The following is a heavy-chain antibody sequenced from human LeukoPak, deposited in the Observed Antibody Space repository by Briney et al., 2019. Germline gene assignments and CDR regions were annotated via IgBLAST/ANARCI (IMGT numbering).Heavy chain of an antibody. J-gene: IGHJ3*02. CDR3: ARGGRGYCSSTSCYEDGDYAFDI. Sequence: ASVKVSCKASGYTFTGYYMHWVRQAPGQGLEWMGWINPNSGGTNYAQKFQGRVTKTRDTSISTAYMELSRLRSDDTAVYYCARGGRGYCSSTSCYEDGDYAFDIWGQGTMVTVSS. CDR2: INPNSGGT. CDR1: GYTFTGYY. D-gene: IGHD2-2*01. V-gene: IGHV1-2*02.